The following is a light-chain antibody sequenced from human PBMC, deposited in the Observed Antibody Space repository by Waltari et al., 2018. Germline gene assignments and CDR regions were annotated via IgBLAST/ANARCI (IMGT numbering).Light chain of an antibody. V-gene: IGKV3-20*01. J-gene: IGKJ1*01. Sequence: NVLTQSPGTLSMSSGARATLTCKTSQSISKYLAWYQQKPGQAPRLLIYHASSRATGIPDRFSGSGSGTDFSLTISRLEPEDFAVYYCQHYVSLPVTFGQGTKVEIK. CDR3: QHYVSLPVT. CDR1: QSISKY. CDR2: HAS.